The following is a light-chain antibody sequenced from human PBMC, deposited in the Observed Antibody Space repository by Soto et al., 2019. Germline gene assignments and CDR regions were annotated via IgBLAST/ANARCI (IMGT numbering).Light chain of an antibody. Sequence: VMTQAPATVAVSPGESATLSCRASQSISSNLAWYQQKPGQAPRLLIYGASTRATGIPARCSGSGSGTEFTLTISSLQSEDFAVYYCQQYNNWPFAFGPGTKVDI. CDR2: GAS. V-gene: IGKV3-15*01. J-gene: IGKJ3*01. CDR3: QQYNNWPFA. CDR1: QSISSN.